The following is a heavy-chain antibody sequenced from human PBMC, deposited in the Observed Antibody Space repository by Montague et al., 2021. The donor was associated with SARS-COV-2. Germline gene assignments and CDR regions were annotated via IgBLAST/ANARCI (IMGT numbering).Heavy chain of an antibody. CDR1: GFTFSSYS. CDR2: ISSSSSTI. CDR3: ARDVRDYYGSGSYYRQRSHYYYYYGMDV. J-gene: IGHJ6*02. Sequence: SLRLSCAASGFTFSSYSMNWVRQAPGKGLEWVSYISSSSSTIYYADSVKGRFTISRDNAKNSLCLQMNSLRDEDTAVYYCARDVRDYYGSGSYYRQRSHYYYYYGMDVWGQGTTVTVSS. D-gene: IGHD3-10*01. V-gene: IGHV3-48*02.